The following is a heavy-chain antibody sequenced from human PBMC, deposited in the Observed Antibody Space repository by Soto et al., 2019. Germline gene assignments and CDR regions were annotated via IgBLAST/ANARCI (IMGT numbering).Heavy chain of an antibody. J-gene: IGHJ6*02. Sequence: ASVKVSCKASGYTFTGDYMHWVRQAPGQGLEWMGWINPNSGGTNYAQKFQGWVTMTRDTSISTAYMELSRLRSDDTAVYYCARILGYCISTSCPGGMDVWGQGTTVTV. V-gene: IGHV1-2*04. D-gene: IGHD2-2*01. CDR2: INPNSGGT. CDR1: GYTFTGDY. CDR3: ARILGYCISTSCPGGMDV.